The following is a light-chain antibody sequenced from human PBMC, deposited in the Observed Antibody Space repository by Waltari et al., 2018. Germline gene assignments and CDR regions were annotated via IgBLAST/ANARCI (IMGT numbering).Light chain of an antibody. CDR3: QQLKSYPRT. CDR1: QGFSTY. J-gene: IGKJ1*01. V-gene: IGKV1-9*01. CDR2: AAS. Sequence: DIQLTQSPSFLSASVGDRVTITCRASQGFSTYLAWYQLKPGKAPKLLIYAASTLQSGVPSRFSGIGSGTKFTLTIGSLQPEDFAIYYCQQLKSYPRTFGQGTKVEI.